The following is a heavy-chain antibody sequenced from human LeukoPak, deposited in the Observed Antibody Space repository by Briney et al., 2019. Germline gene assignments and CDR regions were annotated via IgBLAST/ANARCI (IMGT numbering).Heavy chain of an antibody. J-gene: IGHJ4*02. D-gene: IGHD1-26*01. V-gene: IGHV4-61*08. Sequence: SETLSLTCTVSGGSISSGGYYWTWIRQPPGKGLEWIGYIYYSGSTNYNPSLKSRVTISVDTSKNQFSLRLSSVTAADTAVYYCARETSYYVFDYWGQGTLVTVSS. CDR3: ARETSYYVFDY. CDR1: GGSISSGGYY. CDR2: IYYSGST.